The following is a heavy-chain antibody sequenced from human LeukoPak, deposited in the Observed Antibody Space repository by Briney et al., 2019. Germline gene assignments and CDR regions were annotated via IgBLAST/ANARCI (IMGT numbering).Heavy chain of an antibody. CDR1: GFTVSTNY. D-gene: IGHD3-10*01. Sequence: GGSLRLSCAASGFTVSTNYMSWVRQAPGKGLEWVSVIYSGGATFYADSVKGRFTISRDNSRNTLYLQMNSLRAEDTAVYYCAKAWFGELLIFDYWGQGTLVTVSS. V-gene: IGHV3-53*01. CDR3: AKAWFGELLIFDY. CDR2: IYSGGAT. J-gene: IGHJ4*02.